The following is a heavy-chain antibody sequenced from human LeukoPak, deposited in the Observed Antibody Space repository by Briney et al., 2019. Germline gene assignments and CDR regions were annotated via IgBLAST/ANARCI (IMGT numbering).Heavy chain of an antibody. V-gene: IGHV3-30*04. J-gene: IGHJ4*02. CDR3: ARVRNYHGIVYDILTGYYTARGPFDY. Sequence: HPGRSLRLSCAASGFTFSSYAMHWVRQAPGKGLEWVAVISYDGSNKYYADSVKGRFTISRDNSKNTLYLQMNSLRAEDTAVYYCARVRNYHGIVYDILTGYYTARGPFDYWGQGTLVTVSS. CDR2: ISYDGSNK. D-gene: IGHD3-9*01. CDR1: GFTFSSYA.